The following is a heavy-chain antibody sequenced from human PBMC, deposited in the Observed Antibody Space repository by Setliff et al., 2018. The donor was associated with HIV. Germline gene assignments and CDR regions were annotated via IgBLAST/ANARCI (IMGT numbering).Heavy chain of an antibody. J-gene: IGHJ4*02. CDR1: GFSFSSFT. V-gene: IGHV3-21*06. CDR3: ATRPPTDY. Sequence: GGSLRLSCAASGFSFSSFTMNWVRQAPGKGLEWVSSISVSSSYINYADSVKGRFTISRNNAKNLLYLQMKSLRAEDTAVYYCATRPPTDYWGQGTLVTVSS. CDR2: ISVSSSYI.